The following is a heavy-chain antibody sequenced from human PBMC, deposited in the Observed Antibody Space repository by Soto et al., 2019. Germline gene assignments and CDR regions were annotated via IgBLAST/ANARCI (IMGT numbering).Heavy chain of an antibody. CDR2: IYHSGST. CDR1: GGSISSGGYS. Sequence: QLQLQESGSGLVKPSQTLSLTCAVSGGSISSGGYSWSWIRQPPGKGLEWIGYIYHSGSTYYNPSLNRRVTISVDRSTNQFSLKLSSVTAADTAVYYCARSQTTVPSYDYWGQGTLVTVSS. J-gene: IGHJ4*02. CDR3: ARSQTTVPSYDY. V-gene: IGHV4-30-2*01. D-gene: IGHD4-17*01.